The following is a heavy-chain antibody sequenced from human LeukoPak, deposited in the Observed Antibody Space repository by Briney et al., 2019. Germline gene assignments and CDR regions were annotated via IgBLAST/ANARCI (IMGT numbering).Heavy chain of an antibody. CDR3: ARVPYDFWSGYYAYFDY. V-gene: IGHV4-30-2*01. Sequence: PSETLSLTCAVSGGSISRGGYSWSWIRQPPGKGLEWIVYIYHSGSTYYNPSLKSRVTISVDRSKNQFSLKLSSVTAADTAVYYCARVPYDFWSGYYAYFDYWGQGTLVTVSS. CDR1: GGSISRGGYS. J-gene: IGHJ4*02. CDR2: IYHSGST. D-gene: IGHD3-3*01.